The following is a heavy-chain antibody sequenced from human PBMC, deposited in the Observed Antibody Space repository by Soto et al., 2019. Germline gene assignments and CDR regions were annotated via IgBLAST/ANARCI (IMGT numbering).Heavy chain of an antibody. D-gene: IGHD1-26*01. CDR2: INPSGGST. CDR3: ARDPVVGATNPDAFDI. J-gene: IGHJ3*02. Sequence: ASVKVSCKASGYTFTSYYMHWVRQAPGQGLEWMGIINPSGGSTSYAQKFQGRVTMTRDTSTSTVYMELSSLRSEDTAVYYCARDPVVGATNPDAFDIWGQGTMVTVSS. V-gene: IGHV1-46*01. CDR1: GYTFTSYY.